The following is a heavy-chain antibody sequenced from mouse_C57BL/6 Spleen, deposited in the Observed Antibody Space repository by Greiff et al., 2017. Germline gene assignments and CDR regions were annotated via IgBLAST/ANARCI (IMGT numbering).Heavy chain of an antibody. CDR2: INPNNGGT. J-gene: IGHJ2*01. V-gene: IGHV1-26*01. D-gene: IGHD2-2*01. CDR3: ARDAYGYGPY. Sequence: EVQLQQSGPELVKPGASVKISCKASGYTFTDYYMNWVKQSHGKSLEWIGDINPNNGGTSYNQKFKGKATLTVDKSSSTAYMELRSLTSEDSAVYYGARDAYGYGPYWGQGTTLTVSS. CDR1: GYTFTDYY.